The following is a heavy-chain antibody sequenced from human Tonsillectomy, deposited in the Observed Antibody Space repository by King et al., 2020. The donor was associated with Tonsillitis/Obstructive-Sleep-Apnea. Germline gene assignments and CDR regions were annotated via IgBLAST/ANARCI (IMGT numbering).Heavy chain of an antibody. D-gene: IGHD3-3*01. J-gene: IGHJ4*02. V-gene: IGHV2-5*02. CDR2: IYLDDDK. CDR3: AHSGRDYDFWSGYKRFDY. Sequence: ITLKESGPTLVKPTQTLTLTCTFSGFSLSTSGVGVGWIRQPPGKALEWLALIYLDDDKRYSPSLKSRLTITKDTSKNQVVLTMTNMDPVDTATYYCAHSGRDYDFWSGYKRFDYWGQGTLVTVSS. CDR1: GFSLSTSGVG.